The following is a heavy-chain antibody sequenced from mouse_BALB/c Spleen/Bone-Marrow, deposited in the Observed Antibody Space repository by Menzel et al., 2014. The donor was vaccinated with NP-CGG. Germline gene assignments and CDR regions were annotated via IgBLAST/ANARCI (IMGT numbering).Heavy chain of an antibody. CDR2: IDPENGNT. J-gene: IGHJ2*01. D-gene: IGHD2-14*01. CDR3: VAYCRYEYYFDY. Sequence: EVQLQQSGAELVRPGALVKLSCKASGFNIKDYYMHWVKQRPEQGLEWIGWIDPENGNTIYDPKFQGKASITADTSSNTAYLQLSSLTSEDTAVYYCVAYCRYEYYFDYWGQGTTLTVSS. V-gene: IGHV14-1*02. CDR1: GFNIKDYY.